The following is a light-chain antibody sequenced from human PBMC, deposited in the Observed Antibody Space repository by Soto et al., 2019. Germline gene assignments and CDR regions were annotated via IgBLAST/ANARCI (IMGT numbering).Light chain of an antibody. Sequence: DIQVTQSPPSIAASVVDIVTITCRASQDIGNWMTWYQQKPGKAPKLLIYAASTLQSGVPSRFSGSGSGTDFTLTISCLQSEDFATYYCQQYYSYPRTFGQGTKVDIK. J-gene: IGKJ1*01. CDR1: QDIGNW. V-gene: IGKV1D-16*01. CDR2: AAS. CDR3: QQYYSYPRT.